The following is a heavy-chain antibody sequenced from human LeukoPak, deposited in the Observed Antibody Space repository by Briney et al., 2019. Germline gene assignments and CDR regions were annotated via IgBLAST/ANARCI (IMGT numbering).Heavy chain of an antibody. CDR1: GFTFSSYG. V-gene: IGHV3-30*18. CDR2: ISYDGSNK. J-gene: IGHJ4*02. D-gene: IGHD2-2*03. CDR3: AKADGYCSSTSCQYFDY. Sequence: GGSLRLSCAASGFTFSSYGMHWVRQAPGKGLEWVAVISYDGSNKYYADSVKGRFTISRDNSKNTLYLQMNSLRAEDTAVYYCAKADGYCSSTSCQYFDYWGQGTLVTVSS.